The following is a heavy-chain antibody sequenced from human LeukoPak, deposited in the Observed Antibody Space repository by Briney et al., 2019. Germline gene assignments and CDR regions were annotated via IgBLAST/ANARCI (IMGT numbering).Heavy chain of an antibody. J-gene: IGHJ6*03. D-gene: IGHD2-15*01. Sequence: SETLSLTCTVSGGSISSSSYYWGWIRQPPGKGLEWIGSIYYSGSTYYNPSLKSRVTISVDTSKNQFSLKLSSVTAADTAVYYCVGCRASHTRYYYYYYMDVWGKGTTVTISS. CDR3: VGCRASHTRYYYYYYMDV. CDR2: IYYSGST. CDR1: GGSISSSSYY. V-gene: IGHV4-39*01.